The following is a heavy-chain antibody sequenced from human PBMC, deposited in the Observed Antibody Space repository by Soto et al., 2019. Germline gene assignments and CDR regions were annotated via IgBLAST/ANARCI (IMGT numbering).Heavy chain of an antibody. J-gene: IGHJ5*02. CDR1: GFTFSSYS. V-gene: IGHV3-21*01. Sequence: EVQLVESGGGLVKPGGSLRLSCAASGFTFSSYSMNWVRQAPGKGLEWVSSISSSSSYIYYADSVKGRFTISRDNAKNSLYLQMNSLRAEDTAVYYCARDQATAMVTGWFDPWCQGTLVTVSS. D-gene: IGHD5-18*01. CDR3: ARDQATAMVTGWFDP. CDR2: ISSSSSYI.